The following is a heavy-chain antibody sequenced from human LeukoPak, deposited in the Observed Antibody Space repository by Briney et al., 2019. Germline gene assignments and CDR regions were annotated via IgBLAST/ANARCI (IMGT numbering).Heavy chain of an antibody. CDR3: ARISSGWPY. Sequence: ASVKVSCKASGYTFTSYGISWVRQAPGQGLEWMGWINTKTGNPTYAQGFTGRFVFSSDTSVSTAYLQISSLKAEDTAVYYCARISSGWPYWGQGTLVTVSS. V-gene: IGHV7-4-1*02. D-gene: IGHD6-19*01. CDR1: GYTFTSYG. CDR2: INTKTGNP. J-gene: IGHJ4*02.